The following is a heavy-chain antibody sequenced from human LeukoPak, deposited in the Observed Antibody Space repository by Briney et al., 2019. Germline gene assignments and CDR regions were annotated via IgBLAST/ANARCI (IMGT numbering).Heavy chain of an antibody. CDR1: GFTVSSNY. D-gene: IGHD6-13*01. V-gene: IGHV3-53*01. CDR2: IYRGGNT. J-gene: IGHJ4*02. CDR3: ARGGARQQLVENYFDY. Sequence: PGGSLRLSFAASGFTVSSNYMSWARQAPGKGLEGVSVIYRGGNTYYADSVKGRFTVSRDNSKNTLYLQMNSLRAEDTAVYYCARGGARQQLVENYFDYWGQGTLVTVSS.